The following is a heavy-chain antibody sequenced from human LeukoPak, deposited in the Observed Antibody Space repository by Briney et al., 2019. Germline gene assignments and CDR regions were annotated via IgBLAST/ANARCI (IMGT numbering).Heavy chain of an antibody. CDR2: IYSGGST. CDR3: ARTRVDTTTFDYFDY. D-gene: IGHD4-11*01. Sequence: GGSLRLSCVVSGFTVSTNFMSWVRQAPGERLEWVSVIYSGGSTYYADSVKGRFTISRDNSRNTLYLQMNSLRAEDTAVYYCARTRVDTTTFDYFDYWGQGTLVTVSS. CDR1: GFTVSTNF. J-gene: IGHJ4*02. V-gene: IGHV3-53*01.